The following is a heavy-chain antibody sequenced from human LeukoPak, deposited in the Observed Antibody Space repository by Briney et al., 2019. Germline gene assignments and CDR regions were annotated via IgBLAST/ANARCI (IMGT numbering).Heavy chain of an antibody. D-gene: IGHD3-10*01. V-gene: IGHV4-59*01. CDR3: ARHMVRGVGALDY. J-gene: IGHJ4*02. CDR1: GGSISSYY. CDR2: IYYSGST. Sequence: PSETLSLACTVSGGSISSYYWSWIRQPPGKGLEWIGYIYYSGSTNYNPSLKSRVTITVDTSKNQFSLKLSSVTAADTAVYYRARHMVRGVGALDYWGQGTLVTVSS.